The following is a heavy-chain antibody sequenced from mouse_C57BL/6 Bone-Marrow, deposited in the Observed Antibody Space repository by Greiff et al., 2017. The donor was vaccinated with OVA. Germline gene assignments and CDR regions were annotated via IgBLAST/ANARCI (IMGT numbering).Heavy chain of an antibody. CDR3: ARDNYGSRNWYFDV. V-gene: IGHV5-16*01. J-gene: IGHJ1*03. D-gene: IGHD1-1*01. CDR1: GFTFSDYY. CDR2: INYDGSST. Sequence: EVKLVESEGGLVQPGSSMKLSCTASGFTFSDYYMAWVRQVPEKGLEWVANINYDGSSTYYLDSLKGRFIISRDNAKNILYLQMSSLKSEDTATYYCARDNYGSRNWYFDVWGTGTTVTVSS.